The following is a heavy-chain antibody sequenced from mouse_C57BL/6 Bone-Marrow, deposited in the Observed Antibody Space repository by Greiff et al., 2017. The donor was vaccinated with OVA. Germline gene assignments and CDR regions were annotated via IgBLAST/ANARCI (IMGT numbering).Heavy chain of an antibody. CDR2: IHPNSGST. CDR1: GYTFTSYW. D-gene: IGHD1-1*01. J-gene: IGHJ2*01. Sequence: ASVKLSCKASGYTFTSYWMHWVKQRPGQGLEWIGMIHPNSGSTNYNEKFKSKATLTVDKSSSTAYMQLSSLTSEDSAVYYCARGDYYGSSWDYWGQGTTLTVSS. CDR3: ARGDYYGSSWDY. V-gene: IGHV1-64*01.